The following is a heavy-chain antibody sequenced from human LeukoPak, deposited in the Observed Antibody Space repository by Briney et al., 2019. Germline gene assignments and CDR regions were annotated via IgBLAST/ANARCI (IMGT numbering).Heavy chain of an antibody. CDR2: INPNSGGT. Sequence: GASVTVSCKASGYTFTDYYMHWVRQAPGRGLEWMGWINPNSGGTNYAQKFQGRVTMTRDTSISTAYMELSRLRSDDTAVYYCAREGPIVGATHLVDYWGQGTLVTVSS. V-gene: IGHV1-2*02. D-gene: IGHD1-26*01. CDR1: GYTFTDYY. J-gene: IGHJ4*02. CDR3: AREGPIVGATHLVDY.